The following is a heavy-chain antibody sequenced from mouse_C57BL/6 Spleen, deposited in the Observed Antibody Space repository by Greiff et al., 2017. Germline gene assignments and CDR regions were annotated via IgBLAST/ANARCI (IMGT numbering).Heavy chain of an antibody. J-gene: IGHJ1*03. CDR1: GYTFTSYW. D-gene: IGHD2-3*01. V-gene: IGHV1-61*01. CDR2: IYPSDSET. CDR3: ARGGSDGYYDFDV. Sequence: VQLQQPGAELVRPGSSVKLSCKASGYTFTSYWMDWVKQRPGQGLEWIGNIYPSDSETHYNQKFKDKATLTVDKSSSTAYMQLSSLKSEDSAVYYCARGGSDGYYDFDVWGTGTTVTVSS.